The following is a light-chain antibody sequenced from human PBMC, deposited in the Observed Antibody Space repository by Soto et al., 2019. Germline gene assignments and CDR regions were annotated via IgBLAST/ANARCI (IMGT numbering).Light chain of an antibody. CDR1: QSVSSSY. CDR3: QQRGNWPLT. J-gene: IGKJ4*01. Sequence: EIVLKQSPGTLSLSPGERATLSCRDSQSVSSSYLAWYQPKPGQAPRVXIYDASNRETGIPARFSGSGSGTGFTLTISSPEHEDFAVSYCQQRGNWPLTFGGGTKVDI. CDR2: DAS. V-gene: IGKV3D-20*02.